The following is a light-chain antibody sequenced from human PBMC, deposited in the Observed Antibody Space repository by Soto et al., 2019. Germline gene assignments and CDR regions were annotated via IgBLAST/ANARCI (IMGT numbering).Light chain of an antibody. J-gene: IGKJ2*03. CDR2: AAS. CDR1: QGIDNY. CDR3: QQYNTYYS. Sequence: DIQMTQSPSAMSASVGDRVTITCRASQGIDNYLAWFQQKPGKVPQRLIYAASTLQSGVPSRFSGSGSGTEFTLTISSLQPEDFATYYCQQYNTYYSFGQGTKVDIK. V-gene: IGKV1-17*03.